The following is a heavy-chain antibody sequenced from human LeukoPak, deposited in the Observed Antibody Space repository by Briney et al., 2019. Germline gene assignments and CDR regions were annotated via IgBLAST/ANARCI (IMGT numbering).Heavy chain of an antibody. CDR3: ARFETRGFDP. CDR1: GFSFSSYG. J-gene: IGHJ5*02. V-gene: IGHV3-33*01. Sequence: TGGSLRLSCAASGFSFSSYGMHWVRQAPGKGLEWVAVIWYDGSNIYYTDSVRGRFTISRDNSKNALYLQMNSLRAEDTAVYYCARFETRGFDPWGQGTLVTVSS. CDR2: IWYDGSNI. D-gene: IGHD1-7*01.